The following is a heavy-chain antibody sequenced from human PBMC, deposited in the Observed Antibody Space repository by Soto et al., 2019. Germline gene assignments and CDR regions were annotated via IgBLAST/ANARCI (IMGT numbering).Heavy chain of an antibody. D-gene: IGHD3-3*01. Sequence: EVQLLESGGGLVQPGGSLRLSCAASGFTFSSYAMSWVRQAPGKGLEWVSAISSSGGSTYYADSVKGRFTISRDNSKNTLYLQMNSLRAEDTAVYYCAKDLTTNPLRFLEWLHQDYYYGMDVWGQGTTVTVSS. CDR3: AKDLTTNPLRFLEWLHQDYYYGMDV. V-gene: IGHV3-23*01. CDR1: GFTFSSYA. J-gene: IGHJ6*02. CDR2: ISSSGGST.